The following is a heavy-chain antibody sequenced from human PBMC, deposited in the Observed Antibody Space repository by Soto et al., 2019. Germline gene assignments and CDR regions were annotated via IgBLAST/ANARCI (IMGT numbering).Heavy chain of an antibody. J-gene: IGHJ3*01. Sequence: EVQLVESGGGLIQPGGSLRLSCEASGFTFSSNDMNWVRQAPGKGLEWVSLIWNSGSTAYADSVKGRFTISRDNSKSALYLHMSSLRAEDTAVYYCATRPLLRGAPWGQGTMVTVSS. V-gene: IGHV3-53*01. CDR3: ATRPLLRGAP. CDR2: IWNSGST. D-gene: IGHD3-16*01. CDR1: GFTFSSND.